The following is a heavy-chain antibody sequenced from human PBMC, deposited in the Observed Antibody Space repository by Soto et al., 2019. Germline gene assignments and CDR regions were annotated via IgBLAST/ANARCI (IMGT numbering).Heavy chain of an antibody. CDR3: ARVKGRYNWNYVLAGGYNWFDP. CDR1: GGSFSGYY. CDR2: INHSGST. J-gene: IGHJ5*02. D-gene: IGHD1-7*01. Sequence: SETLSLTCAVYGGSFSGYYWSWIRQPPGKGLEWIGEINHSGSTNYNPSLKSRVTISVDTSKNQFSLKLSSVTAADTAVYYCARVKGRYNWNYVLAGGYNWFDPWGQGTLVTVSS. V-gene: IGHV4-34*01.